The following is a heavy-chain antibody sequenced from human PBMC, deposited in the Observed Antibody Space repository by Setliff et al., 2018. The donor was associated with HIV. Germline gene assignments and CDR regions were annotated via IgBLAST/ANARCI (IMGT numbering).Heavy chain of an antibody. Sequence: SESLSLTCAVYGGSISGEYWGWIRQPPGKGLEWIGDINQSGSVNYNPSLKSRVTISVDRLKNQVSLKLISVTAADTSVYYCARHRAQRGSGTYYDDWFDPWGQVTLVTVSS. J-gene: IGHJ5*02. CDR2: INQSGSV. D-gene: IGHD3-10*01. V-gene: IGHV4-34*01. CDR1: GGSISGEY. CDR3: ARHRAQRGSGTYYDDWFDP.